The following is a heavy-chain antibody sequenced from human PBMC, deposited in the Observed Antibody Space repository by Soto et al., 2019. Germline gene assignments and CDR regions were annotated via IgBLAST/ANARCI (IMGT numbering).Heavy chain of an antibody. Sequence: SETLSLTCTVSGGSISSYYWSWIRQPPGKGLERIGYIYCSGSTNYNPSLKSRVTISVDTSKNQFSLKLSSVTAADTAVYYCARDRGTTGTTDLYYYYGMDVWGQGTTVTVS. CDR2: IYCSGST. D-gene: IGHD1-1*01. CDR1: GGSISSYY. CDR3: ARDRGTTGTTDLYYYYGMDV. J-gene: IGHJ6*02. V-gene: IGHV4-59*01.